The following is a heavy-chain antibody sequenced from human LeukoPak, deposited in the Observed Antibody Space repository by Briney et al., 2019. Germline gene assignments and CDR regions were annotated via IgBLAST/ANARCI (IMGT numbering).Heavy chain of an antibody. CDR2: IYYSGTT. J-gene: IGHJ4*02. Sequence: PSETLSLTCTVSGGSITSYYWSFLRQPPGKGLEWIGYIYYSGTTNYNPSLKSRLTISVYTSKNQFSLRLSSVTAADTAVYYCARSRPDIVATSWAFDYWGQGTLVTVSS. CDR1: GGSITSYY. D-gene: IGHD5-12*01. CDR3: ARSRPDIVATSWAFDY. V-gene: IGHV4-59*01.